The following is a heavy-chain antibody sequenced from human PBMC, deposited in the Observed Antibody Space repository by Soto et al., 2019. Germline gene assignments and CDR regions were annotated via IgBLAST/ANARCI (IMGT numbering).Heavy chain of an antibody. CDR2: ISSSSSYI. D-gene: IGHD5-18*01. CDR3: ARKSGSYGPGVVGP. V-gene: IGHV3-21*01. CDR1: GFTFSSYS. J-gene: IGHJ5*02. Sequence: GGSLRLSCAASGFTFSSYSMNWVRQAPGKGLEWVSSISSSSSYIYYADSVKGRFTISRDNAKNSLYLQMNSLRAEDTAVYYCARKSGSYGPGVVGPWGQGTLVTVSS.